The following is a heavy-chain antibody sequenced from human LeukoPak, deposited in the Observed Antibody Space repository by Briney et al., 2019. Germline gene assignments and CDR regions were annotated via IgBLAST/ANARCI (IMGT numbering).Heavy chain of an antibody. CDR3: ARDYDFWSGYSAGAFDI. Sequence: GGSLRLSCAASGFTFSSYSMNWVRQAPGKGLEWVSYISSSSSTIYYADSVKGRFTISRDNAKNSLYLQMNSLRAEDTAVYYCARDYDFWSGYSAGAFDIWGHGTMVTVSS. J-gene: IGHJ3*02. CDR1: GFTFSSYS. D-gene: IGHD3-3*01. V-gene: IGHV3-48*01. CDR2: ISSSSSTI.